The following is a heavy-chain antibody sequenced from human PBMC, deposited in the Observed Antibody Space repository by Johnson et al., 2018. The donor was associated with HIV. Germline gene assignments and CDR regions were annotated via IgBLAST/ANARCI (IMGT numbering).Heavy chain of an antibody. V-gene: IGHV3-30-3*01. CDR2: ISHDGSNK. CDR1: GFTFSTYA. CDR3: AGVEAAAGLAFDI. J-gene: IGHJ3*02. Sequence: QVQLVESGGGVVQPGRSLRLSCAASGFTFSTYAMFWVRQAPGKGLEWVAVISHDGSNKYYADSVKGRFTISRDNSNNTLYLQMNSLRADDTAVYYCAGVEAAAGLAFDIWGQGTMVTVSS. D-gene: IGHD6-13*01.